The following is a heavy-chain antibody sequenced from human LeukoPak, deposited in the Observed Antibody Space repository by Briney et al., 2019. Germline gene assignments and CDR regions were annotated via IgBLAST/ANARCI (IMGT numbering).Heavy chain of an antibody. V-gene: IGHV3-23*01. D-gene: IGHD2-2*01. Sequence: GGSLRLSCAASGFTFSSYAMTWVRQAPGKGLEWVSAISRSGGDTEYADSVKGRFTISRDNSKNTLYMQMNGLRAEDAAVYYCAKCGTTCYANAFYIWGQGTMVTVSS. J-gene: IGHJ3*02. CDR2: ISRSGGDT. CDR1: GFTFSSYA. CDR3: AKCGTTCYANAFYI.